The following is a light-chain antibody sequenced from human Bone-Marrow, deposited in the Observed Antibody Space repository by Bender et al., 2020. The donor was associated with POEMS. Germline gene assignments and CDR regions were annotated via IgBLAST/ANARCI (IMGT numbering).Light chain of an antibody. CDR2: EDR. CDR3: YSTDNTDDQSGV. J-gene: IGLJ2*01. CDR1: ALPKKY. V-gene: IGLV3-10*01. Sequence: SYELTQPPSVSVSPGQTARITCSGDALPKKYAYWYQQKSGQAPVLVIYEDRKRPSAIPERFSGSSSGTMATLIIRGAQVDDEADYYCYSTDNTDDQSGVFGGGTRLTVL.